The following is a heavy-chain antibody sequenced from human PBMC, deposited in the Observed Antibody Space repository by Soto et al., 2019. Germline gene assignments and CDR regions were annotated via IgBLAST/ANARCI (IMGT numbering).Heavy chain of an antibody. Sequence: PGGSLRLSCAASGFTFDDYAMHWVRQAPGKGLEWVSGISWNSGSIGYADSVKGRFTISRDNAKNSLYLQMNSLRAEDTALYYCAKDTGQLHYYYKDVWGKGTTVTVSS. CDR3: AKDTGQLHYYYKDV. D-gene: IGHD1-1*01. V-gene: IGHV3-9*01. CDR2: ISWNSGSI. CDR1: GFTFDDYA. J-gene: IGHJ6*03.